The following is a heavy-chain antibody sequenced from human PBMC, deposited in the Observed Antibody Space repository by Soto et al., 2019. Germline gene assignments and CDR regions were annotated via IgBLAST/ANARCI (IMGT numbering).Heavy chain of an antibody. CDR2: TYYRSKWSS. J-gene: IGHJ4*02. CDR3: VRGQFSAFDC. V-gene: IGHV6-1*01. Sequence: QVQLHQSGPGLVKPSQTLSLTCAISGDSVSRNGVAWHWIRQSPSRGLEWLGRTYYRSKWSSDYAVSVKSRIAINPDTSKSQFSLQLNSVTPEDTAVYYCVRGQFSAFDCWGQGTLVTVSS. CDR1: GDSVSRNGVA.